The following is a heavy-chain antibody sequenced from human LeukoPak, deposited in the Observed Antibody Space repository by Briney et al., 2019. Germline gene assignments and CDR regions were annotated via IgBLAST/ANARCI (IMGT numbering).Heavy chain of an antibody. J-gene: IGHJ3*01. CDR1: GLTFSTYD. CDR2: IGKAGDT. CDR3: ARGAHSAFDV. V-gene: IGHV3-13*04. Sequence: GGSLRLSCAASGLTFSTYDFHWVRQTTGKGLEWVSGIGKAGDTYYAGSVKGRFTISRENAKNSLYLQMNSLRIGDTAVYYCARGAHSAFDVWGQGTMVTVSS.